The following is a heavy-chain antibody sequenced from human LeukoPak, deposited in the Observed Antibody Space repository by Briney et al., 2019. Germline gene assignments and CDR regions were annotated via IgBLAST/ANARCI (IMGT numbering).Heavy chain of an antibody. CDR3: ARDRCSSTSCHQFDY. J-gene: IGHJ4*02. CDR1: GFTFSSYS. V-gene: IGHV3-7*01. D-gene: IGHD2-2*01. CDR2: IKQDGSEK. Sequence: PGGSLRLSCAASGFTFSSYSMNWVRQAPGKGLEWVANIKQDGSEKYYMDSVKGRFTISRDNAKNSLYLQMNSLRAEDTAVYYCARDRCSSTSCHQFDYWGQGTPVTVSS.